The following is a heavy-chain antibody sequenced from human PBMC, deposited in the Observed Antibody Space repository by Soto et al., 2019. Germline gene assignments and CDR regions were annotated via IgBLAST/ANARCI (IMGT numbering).Heavy chain of an antibody. D-gene: IGHD3-3*01. J-gene: IGHJ4*02. Sequence: QITLKESGPTLVKPTQTLTLTCTFSGFSLSTAGMGLGWIRPPPGKALEWLALIYWDDGERYNPSLKSRLTITNDTSKNQVVLTKTNMDPVDSATYYCAHSIGGWPGLRDWGLGNLVTVTS. CDR3: AHSIGGWPGLRD. CDR1: GFSLSTAGMG. CDR2: IYWDDGE. V-gene: IGHV2-5*02.